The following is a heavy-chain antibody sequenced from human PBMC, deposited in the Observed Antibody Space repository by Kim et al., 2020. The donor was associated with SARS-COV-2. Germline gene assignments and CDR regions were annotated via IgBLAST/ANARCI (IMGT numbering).Heavy chain of an antibody. J-gene: IGHJ6*02. CDR2: IYPGDSDT. Sequence: GESLKISCKGSGYSFTSYWIGWVRQMPGKGLEWMGIIYPGDSDTRYSPSFQGQVTISADKSISTAYLQWSSLKASDTAMYYCARALIAARRGYSYYGMDVWGQGTTVTVSS. CDR3: ARALIAARRGYSYYGMDV. D-gene: IGHD6-6*01. V-gene: IGHV5-51*01. CDR1: GYSFTSYW.